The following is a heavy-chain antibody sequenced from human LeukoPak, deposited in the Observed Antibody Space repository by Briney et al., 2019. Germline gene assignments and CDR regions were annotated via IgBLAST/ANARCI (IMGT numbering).Heavy chain of an antibody. D-gene: IGHD1-26*01. CDR1: GFSISSGYY. Sequence: SETLSLTCAVSGFSISSGYYWGWFRQPPGKGLEWIANIYHSGSTYYNPSLKSRITISVDTSKNQFSLKLSSVTAADTAVYYCVRTQGGTAFDIWGQGTMVTVSS. J-gene: IGHJ3*02. CDR3: VRTQGGTAFDI. V-gene: IGHV4-38-2*01. CDR2: IYHSGST.